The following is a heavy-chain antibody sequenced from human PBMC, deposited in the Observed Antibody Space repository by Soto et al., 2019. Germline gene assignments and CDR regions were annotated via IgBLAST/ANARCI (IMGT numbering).Heavy chain of an antibody. CDR3: ARGHGDYRELGLDFDY. V-gene: IGHV3-53*01. CDR2: IYSGGST. D-gene: IGHD4-17*01. CDR1: GFTVSSNY. J-gene: IGHJ4*02. Sequence: GGSLRLSCAASGFTVSSNYMSWVRQAPGKGLEWVSVIYSGGSTYYADSVKGRSTISRDNSKNTLYLQMNSLRAEDQAVYYCARGHGDYRELGLDFDYWGQGTLVTVSS.